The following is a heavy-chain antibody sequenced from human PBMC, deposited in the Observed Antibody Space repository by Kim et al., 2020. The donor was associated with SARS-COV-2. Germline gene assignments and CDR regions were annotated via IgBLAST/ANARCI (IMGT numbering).Heavy chain of an antibody. Sequence: GESLKISCKGSGYSFTSYWIGWVRQMPGKGLEWMGIIYPGDSDTRYSPSFQGQVTISADKSISTAYLQWSSLKASDTAMYYCARPVVAVEMATIRLHYFDYWGQGTLVTVSS. CDR1: GYSFTSYW. V-gene: IGHV5-51*01. J-gene: IGHJ4*02. CDR2: IYPGDSDT. CDR3: ARPVVAVEMATIRLHYFDY. D-gene: IGHD5-12*01.